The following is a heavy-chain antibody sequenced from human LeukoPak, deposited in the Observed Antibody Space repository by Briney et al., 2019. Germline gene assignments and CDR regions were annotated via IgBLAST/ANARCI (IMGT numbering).Heavy chain of an antibody. CDR1: GFTFSTYD. Sequence: GGSLRLSCAASGFTFSTYDMNWVRQAPGKGLEWVSYISSSSSTIYYADSVKGRFTISRDNAKNSLYLQMNSLRAEDTALYYCARGGYTFGPPDDYWGQGTLVTVSS. CDR3: ARGGYTFGPPDDY. D-gene: IGHD5-18*01. J-gene: IGHJ4*02. V-gene: IGHV3-48*01. CDR2: ISSSSSTI.